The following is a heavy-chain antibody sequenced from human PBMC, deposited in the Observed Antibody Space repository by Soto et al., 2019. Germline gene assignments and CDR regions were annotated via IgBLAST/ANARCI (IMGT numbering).Heavy chain of an antibody. CDR2: ISADGSDI. CDR1: GFTFNTYW. Sequence: EVQLVESGGGLVQPGGSLRLSCVASGFTFNTYWMHWVRQAPGKGLMWVSRISADGSDILYADSVKGRFTLSRDNAKNKVYLQMNSLRPEDTAIYYCARDQTMPGPTYLDFWGQGTLVTVSS. J-gene: IGHJ4*02. CDR3: ARDQTMPGPTYLDF. D-gene: IGHD2-2*01. V-gene: IGHV3-74*01.